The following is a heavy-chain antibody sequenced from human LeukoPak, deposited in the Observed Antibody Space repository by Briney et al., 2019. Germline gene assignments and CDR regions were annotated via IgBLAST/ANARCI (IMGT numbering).Heavy chain of an antibody. D-gene: IGHD6-19*01. CDR2: IRSKANNYAT. CDR3: VTSVSGPDY. Sequence: HPGGSLKLSCAASGFTFSDSAMHWVRQASGKGLEWVGRIRSKANNYATSYAASVKGRFTISRDESKSTAYLQMNSLKSEDTAVYYCVTSVSGPDYWGQGTLVTVSS. V-gene: IGHV3-73*01. CDR1: GFTFSDSA. J-gene: IGHJ4*02.